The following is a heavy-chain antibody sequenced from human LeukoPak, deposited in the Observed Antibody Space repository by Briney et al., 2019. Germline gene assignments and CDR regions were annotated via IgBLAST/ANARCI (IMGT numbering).Heavy chain of an antibody. CDR1: GYSFTNYW. Sequence: GESLKISCKGSGYSFTNYWIGWGRQMPGKGLEWMGIIFPGDSDIRYRPSFQGQVTISVDKSITTAYLQWTSLKASDTAIYYCARLVGELHTLDAWGQGTTVTVSS. CDR3: ARLVGELHTLDA. CDR2: IFPGDSDI. V-gene: IGHV5-51*01. J-gene: IGHJ6*02. D-gene: IGHD1-26*01.